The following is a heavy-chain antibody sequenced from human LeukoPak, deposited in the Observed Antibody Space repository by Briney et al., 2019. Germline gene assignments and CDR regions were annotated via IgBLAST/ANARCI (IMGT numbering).Heavy chain of an antibody. CDR2: ISSSSSTI. CDR3: ARDLVVPCAARLGY. V-gene: IGHV3-48*01. Sequence: GGSLRLSCAASGFTFSSYTMSWVRQAPGKGLEWGSYISSSSSTIYYADSVKGRFTISRYNAKNSLYLQMNSLRAEDTAVYYCARDLVVPCAARLGYWGQGTLVTVSS. CDR1: GFTFSSYT. D-gene: IGHD2-15*01. J-gene: IGHJ4*02.